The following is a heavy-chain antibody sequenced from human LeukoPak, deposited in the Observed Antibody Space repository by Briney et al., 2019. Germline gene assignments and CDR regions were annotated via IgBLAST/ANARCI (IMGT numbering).Heavy chain of an antibody. V-gene: IGHV1-2*03. CDR2: INPNSGGT. D-gene: IGHD5-12*01. Sequence: LGASVKVSCKASGYTFTGYYMHWVRQAPGQGLEWMGWINPNSGGTIYAQKFQGRVTMTEDTSTDTAYMELSSLRSEDTAVYYCATDKVEPHAWLQSHAFDIWGQGTMVTVSS. CDR1: GYTFTGYY. CDR3: ATDKVEPHAWLQSHAFDI. J-gene: IGHJ3*02.